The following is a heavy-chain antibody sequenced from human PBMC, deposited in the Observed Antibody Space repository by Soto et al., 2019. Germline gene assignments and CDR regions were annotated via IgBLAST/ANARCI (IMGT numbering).Heavy chain of an antibody. Sequence: GGSLRLSCAASGFAFSDAWINWVRQAPGKGLEWVGRIKSKTDGGTTDFAAPVRGRFAISRDDSKNMVYMQMNSLKTEDTAVYYCTFYSYFAVILVLFYYCGRRSLVPGSS. CDR2: IKSKTDGGTT. CDR3: TFYSYFAVILVLFYY. CDR1: GFAFSDAW. V-gene: IGHV3-15*07. D-gene: IGHD2-8*02. J-gene: IGHJ4*01.